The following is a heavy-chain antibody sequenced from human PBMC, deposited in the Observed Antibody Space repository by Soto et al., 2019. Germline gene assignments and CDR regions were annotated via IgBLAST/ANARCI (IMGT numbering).Heavy chain of an antibody. D-gene: IGHD5-18*01. V-gene: IGHV3-23*01. Sequence: EVQLLESGGGLVQPGGSLRLSCAASGFTFSSYAMSWVRQASGKGLEWVSAISDSGGSTYYADSVKGRFTISRDNSKNTVFLQMNSLRAEDTAVYYCAKLGGDRYGSIVYWGQGTLVTVSS. CDR1: GFTFSSYA. CDR2: ISDSGGST. J-gene: IGHJ4*02. CDR3: AKLGGDRYGSIVY.